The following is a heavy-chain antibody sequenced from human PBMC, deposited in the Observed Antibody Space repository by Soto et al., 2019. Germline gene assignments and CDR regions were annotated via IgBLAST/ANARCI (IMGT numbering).Heavy chain of an antibody. CDR3: ARGQRFSDWFDP. CDR1: GGAISTYY. J-gene: IGHJ5*02. Sequence: LETLSLTCTVSGGAISTYYWTWIRQTAGKGLEWIGRIYSSGGTKYNPALQSRVTMSLDTSNNQFSLRLTSVTAADTAVYYCARGQRFSDWFDPWGQGTLVTVS. CDR2: IYSSGGT. V-gene: IGHV4-4*07. D-gene: IGHD3-3*01.